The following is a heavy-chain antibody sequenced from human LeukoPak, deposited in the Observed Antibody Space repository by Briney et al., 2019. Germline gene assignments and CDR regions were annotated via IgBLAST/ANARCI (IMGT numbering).Heavy chain of an antibody. V-gene: IGHV3-21*04. Sequence: PGGSLRLSCAASGFTFSSYSMNWVRQAPGKGLEWVPSISSSSSYIYHADSVKGRFTISRDNPKNTLYLQMNSLRAEDTAVYYCAKDLGSGWDYWGQGTLVTVSS. J-gene: IGHJ4*02. CDR1: GFTFSSYS. CDR3: AKDLGSGWDY. D-gene: IGHD6-19*01. CDR2: ISSSSSYI.